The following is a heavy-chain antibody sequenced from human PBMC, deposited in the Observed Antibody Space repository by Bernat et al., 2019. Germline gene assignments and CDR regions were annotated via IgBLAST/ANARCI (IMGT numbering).Heavy chain of an antibody. Sequence: QVQLVQSGAEVKKPGASGKVSCKASGYTFTSYGISWVRQAPGEGLEWMGWSSAYNGNTNYAQKLQGRVTMTTATSTSTDYMELRSLKSDDTAVYYCARDLGYCSGGSCSDYYYYYYMDVWGKGTTVTVSS. CDR2: SSAYNGNT. CDR1: GYTFTSYG. CDR3: ARDLGYCSGGSCSDYYYYYYMDV. J-gene: IGHJ6*03. V-gene: IGHV1-18*01. D-gene: IGHD2-15*01.